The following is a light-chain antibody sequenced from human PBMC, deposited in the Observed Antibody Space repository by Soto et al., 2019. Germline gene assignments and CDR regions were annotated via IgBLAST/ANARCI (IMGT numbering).Light chain of an antibody. V-gene: IGKV3-20*01. CDR2: AAS. Sequence: EIVLTQSPGTLSLSPGERATFSCRASQSVSATYLAWYQHRPGQAPRLLIYAASSRASGIPDRFSGSVSGTDFTLPISRLAPEDFAVYFCHQYAGSPWTFGQGTKVEI. CDR3: HQYAGSPWT. J-gene: IGKJ1*01. CDR1: QSVSATY.